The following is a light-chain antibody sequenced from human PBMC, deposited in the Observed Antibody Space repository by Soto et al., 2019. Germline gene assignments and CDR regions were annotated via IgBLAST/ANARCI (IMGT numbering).Light chain of an antibody. CDR3: QQSYATPLT. Sequence: DLQMTQSPSSLSASVGDRVTITCRASQTISIYLNWYQQKPGKAPKLLIYASSSLQSGVPSRFSGSGSETDFTLIISSLPPEDSATYYCQQSYATPLTFGGGTKVEI. CDR2: ASS. V-gene: IGKV1-39*01. J-gene: IGKJ4*01. CDR1: QTISIY.